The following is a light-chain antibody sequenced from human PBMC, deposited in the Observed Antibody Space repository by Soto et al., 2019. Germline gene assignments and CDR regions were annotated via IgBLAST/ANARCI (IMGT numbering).Light chain of an antibody. CDR3: CSYAGSNYV. J-gene: IGLJ1*01. CDR1: SSDVGNYNL. V-gene: IGLV2-23*02. Sequence: QSALTQPASVSGSPGQSITISCTGTSSDVGNYNLVSWYQHHPGKAPKLMIYEVSKRPSGVSNRFSGSKSGDTASLTIAGLQAEEEADYYCCSYAGSNYVFGTGTKLTVL. CDR2: EVS.